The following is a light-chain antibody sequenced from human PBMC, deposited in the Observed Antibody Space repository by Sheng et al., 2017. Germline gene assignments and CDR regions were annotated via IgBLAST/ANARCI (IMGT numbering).Light chain of an antibody. Sequence: DFQMTQSPSSLSASIGDRVTITCRASQGISNHLAWYQQRPGKVPKVLIYASYSSQSGVPSRFRGNGSGTDFTLTISNLQPEDFATYYCQSYNRVPRSFGQGTRLDIK. CDR2: ASY. V-gene: IGKV1-27*01. CDR1: QGISNH. CDR3: QSYNRVPRS. J-gene: IGKJ5*01.